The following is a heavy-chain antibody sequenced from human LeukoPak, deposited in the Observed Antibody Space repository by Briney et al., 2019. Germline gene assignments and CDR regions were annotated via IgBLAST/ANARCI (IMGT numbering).Heavy chain of an antibody. J-gene: IGHJ4*02. Sequence: GGSLRLSCAASGFTFSSHAMSWVRQAPGKGLEWVSSISSSPSYIYYADSVKGRFTISRDNAKNSLYLQMNSLRAEDTAVYYCARVNSGSYLSESDFWGQGTLVTVSS. D-gene: IGHD1-26*01. CDR2: ISSSPSYI. V-gene: IGHV3-21*01. CDR1: GFTFSSHA. CDR3: ARVNSGSYLSESDF.